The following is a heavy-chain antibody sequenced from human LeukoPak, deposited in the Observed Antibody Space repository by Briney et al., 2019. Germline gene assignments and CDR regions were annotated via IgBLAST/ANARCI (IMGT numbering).Heavy chain of an antibody. CDR2: ISYDGTNK. J-gene: IGHJ4*02. Sequence: PGGSLRLSCAASGFTFSSFGMHWVRQAPGKGLEWVAVISYDGTNKYYADSVKGRFTISRDNSKNTLYLQMNSLRAEDTAVYYCARDVDSSGYYHFDYWGQGTLVTVSS. V-gene: IGHV3-30*03. CDR1: GFTFSSFG. D-gene: IGHD3-22*01. CDR3: ARDVDSSGYYHFDY.